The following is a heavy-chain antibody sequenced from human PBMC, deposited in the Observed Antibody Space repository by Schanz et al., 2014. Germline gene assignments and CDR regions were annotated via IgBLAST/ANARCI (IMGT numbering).Heavy chain of an antibody. J-gene: IGHJ6*02. V-gene: IGHV3-NL1*01. CDR3: AKGMGYCSGGTCYDYYYYGLDV. Sequence: QVQLLQFGGGVVQPGRSLRLSCVASGFTFSSYGMHWVLQAPGKGLEWVSSISHSGGSKYYADSVKGRFTISRDNSENTLYLQMNSLSADDTAVFYCAKGMGYCSGGTCYDYYYYGLDVWGQGTTVTVSS. CDR2: ISHSGGSK. CDR1: GFTFSSYG. D-gene: IGHD2-15*01.